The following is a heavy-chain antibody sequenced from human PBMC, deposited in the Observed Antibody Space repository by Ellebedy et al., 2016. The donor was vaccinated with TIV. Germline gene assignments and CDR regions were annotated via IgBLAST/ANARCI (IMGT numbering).Heavy chain of an antibody. CDR1: GFTFSDFC. CDR2: ISSSGGTI. Sequence: GESLKISCAASGFTFSDFCMTWISQAPGKGLEWVSHISSSGGTIYYADSVKGRFTISRDNAKDSLYLQMNSLRAEDTAVYYCARDTRFIDQQHNWFDPWGQGTQVTVSS. D-gene: IGHD1-26*01. CDR3: ARDTRFIDQQHNWFDP. J-gene: IGHJ5*02. V-gene: IGHV3-11*01.